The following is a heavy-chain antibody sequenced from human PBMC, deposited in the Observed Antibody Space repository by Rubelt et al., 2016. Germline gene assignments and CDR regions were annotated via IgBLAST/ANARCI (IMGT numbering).Heavy chain of an antibody. J-gene: IGHJ4*02. CDR2: IHPGDSAT. CDR1: GYRFTNYW. CDR3: SRLMGYSTIDY. V-gene: IGHV5-51*01. D-gene: IGHD5-12*01. Sequence: EVQLVQSGAEVKKPGESLKISCKGSGYRFTNYWIGWVRQMPGQGLEWMGIIHPGDSATRYSPSVQGQATISADKSINTAYLQWSSLKASDTAIYYCSRLMGYSTIDYWGQGTLVTVSS.